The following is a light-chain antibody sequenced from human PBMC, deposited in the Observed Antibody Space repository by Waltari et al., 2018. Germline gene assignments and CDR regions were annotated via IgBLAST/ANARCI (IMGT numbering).Light chain of an antibody. CDR1: SGHTNYA. CDR2: LSSDGSN. J-gene: IGLJ3*02. CDR3: QTWGTGTVV. Sequence: QLVLTQSPSASASVGASVKLSCTLSSGHTNYAIAWHQQQPEKGPRFLLKLSSDGSNNKGDGIPDRFSGSSSGAERYLTISSLQSEDEADYYCQTWGTGTVVFGGGTKLTVL. V-gene: IGLV4-69*01.